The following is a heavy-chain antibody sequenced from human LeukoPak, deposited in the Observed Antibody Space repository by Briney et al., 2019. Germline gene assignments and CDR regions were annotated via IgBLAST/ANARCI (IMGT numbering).Heavy chain of an antibody. V-gene: IGHV1-69*04. J-gene: IGHJ4*02. Sequence: ASVKVSCKASGYTFTGYYMHWVRQAPGQGLEWMGRIIPILGIANYAQKFQGRVTITADKSTSTAYMELSSLRSEDTAVYYCARADRYSSGWAAPFDYWGQGTLVTVSS. CDR1: GYTFTGYY. D-gene: IGHD6-19*01. CDR3: ARADRYSSGWAAPFDY. CDR2: IIPILGIA.